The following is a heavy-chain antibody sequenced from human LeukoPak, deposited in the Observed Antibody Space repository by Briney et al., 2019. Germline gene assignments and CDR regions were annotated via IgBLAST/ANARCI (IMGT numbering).Heavy chain of an antibody. CDR1: GYTFTSYY. Sequence: ASVKVSCKASGYTFTSYYMHWVRQAPGQGLEWMGIINPSGGSTSYAQKFQGRVTMTRDTSASTAYMELSSLRFEDTAVYYCATGDSSSIFGDNWFDPWGQGTLVTVSS. CDR3: ATGDSSSIFGDNWFDP. D-gene: IGHD6-6*01. V-gene: IGHV1-46*01. J-gene: IGHJ5*02. CDR2: INPSGGST.